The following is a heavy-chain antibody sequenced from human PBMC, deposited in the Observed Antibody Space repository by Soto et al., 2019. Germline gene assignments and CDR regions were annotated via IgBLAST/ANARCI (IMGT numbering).Heavy chain of an antibody. D-gene: IGHD3-10*01. Sequence: QVQLQESGPGLVKPSETLSLTCTVSGGSVSSPTYYWSWIRQPPGKGLEWIGYMYYSGSTKYNPSQKSRVTISLDTAKNQFSLKLSYVTAADTAVYYCAGGRGHLHNWLDPWGQGTLVTVSS. CDR1: GGSVSSPTYY. CDR3: AGGRGHLHNWLDP. V-gene: IGHV4-61*01. CDR2: MYYSGST. J-gene: IGHJ5*02.